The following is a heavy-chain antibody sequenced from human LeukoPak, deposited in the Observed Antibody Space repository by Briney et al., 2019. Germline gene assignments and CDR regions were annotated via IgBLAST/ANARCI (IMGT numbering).Heavy chain of an antibody. D-gene: IGHD3-10*01. CDR1: GFTFSRYS. CDR2: IRSSSSYI. Sequence: GGSLRLSCAASGFTFSRYSMNWVRQAPGKGLEWVSSIRSSSSYIYYTDSVKGRFTISRDNAKNSLYLQMNSLRAEDTAVYYCARDSTYGDFDYWGQGTLVTVSS. CDR3: ARDSTYGDFDY. J-gene: IGHJ4*02. V-gene: IGHV3-21*01.